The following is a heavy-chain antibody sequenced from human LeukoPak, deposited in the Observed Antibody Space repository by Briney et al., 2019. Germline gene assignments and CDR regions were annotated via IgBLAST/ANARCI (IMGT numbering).Heavy chain of an antibody. Sequence: PSETLSLTCTVSGGSISSYYWGWIRQPPGKGLEWIGYIYYSGSTNYNPSLKSRVTISVDTSKNQFSLKLSSVTAADTAVYYCARVPYNYDYVWGSYRPYYFDYWGQGTLVTVSS. CDR3: ARVPYNYDYVWGSYRPYYFDY. J-gene: IGHJ4*02. D-gene: IGHD3-16*02. V-gene: IGHV4-59*01. CDR2: IYYSGST. CDR1: GGSISSYY.